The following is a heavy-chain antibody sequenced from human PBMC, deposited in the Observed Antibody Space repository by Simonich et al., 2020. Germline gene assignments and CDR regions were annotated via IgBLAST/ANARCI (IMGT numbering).Heavy chain of an antibody. Sequence: EVQLVESGGGLVQPGGSRRLSCAASGFTFSSYWMSGVRQAPGKGLEWVANIKQDGSEKYYVDSVKGRFTNSRDNAKNSLYLQMNSLRAEDTAVYYCARDGLGTAYYYYMDVWGKGTTVTVSS. J-gene: IGHJ6*03. CDR3: ARDGLGTAYYYYMDV. V-gene: IGHV3-7*01. CDR1: GFTFSSYW. CDR2: IKQDGSEK. D-gene: IGHD7-27*01.